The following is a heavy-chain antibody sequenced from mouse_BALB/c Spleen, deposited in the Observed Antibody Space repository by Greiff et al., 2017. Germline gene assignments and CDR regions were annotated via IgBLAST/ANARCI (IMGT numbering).Heavy chain of an antibody. Sequence: EVKLMESGGGLVKPGGSLKLSCAASGFTFSSYAMSWVRQTPEKRLEWVASISSGGSTYYPDSVKGRFTISRDNARNILYLQMSSLRSEDTAMYYCASASHRYDNYAMDYWGQGTSVTVSS. D-gene: IGHD2-14*01. CDR2: ISSGGST. J-gene: IGHJ4*01. CDR1: GFTFSSYA. V-gene: IGHV5-6-5*01. CDR3: ASASHRYDNYAMDY.